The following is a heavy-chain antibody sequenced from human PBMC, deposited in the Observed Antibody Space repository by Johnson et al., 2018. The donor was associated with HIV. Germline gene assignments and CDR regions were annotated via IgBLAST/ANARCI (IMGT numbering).Heavy chain of an antibody. CDR3: ARDQGSGWYSPHAFDI. CDR1: GFTFSSYD. CDR2: IGTAGDT. V-gene: IGHV3-13*01. J-gene: IGHJ3*02. D-gene: IGHD6-19*01. Sequence: VQLLESGGGLVQPGGSLRLSCAASGFTFSSYDMHWVRQTTGKGLEWVSAIGTAGDTYYPGSVKGRFTISRDNAKNSLYLQMNSLRAEDTAVYYCARDQGSGWYSPHAFDIWGQGTMVTVSS.